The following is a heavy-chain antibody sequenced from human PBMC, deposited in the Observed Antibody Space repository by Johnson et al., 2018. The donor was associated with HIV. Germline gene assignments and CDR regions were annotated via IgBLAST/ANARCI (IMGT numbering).Heavy chain of an antibody. D-gene: IGHD3-3*01. J-gene: IGHJ3*02. V-gene: IGHV3-30*04. CDR2: ISSEGSNK. Sequence: QVQLVESGGGVVQPGRSLRLSCAASGFTFSSYAMHWVRQAPGKGLEWVSVISSEGSNKYYADSVKGRFTISRDNSKNTLYLQMNSLIAEDTAVYYCARVEWRLDLLGAFDIWGQGTMVTVSS. CDR1: GFTFSSYA. CDR3: ARVEWRLDLLGAFDI.